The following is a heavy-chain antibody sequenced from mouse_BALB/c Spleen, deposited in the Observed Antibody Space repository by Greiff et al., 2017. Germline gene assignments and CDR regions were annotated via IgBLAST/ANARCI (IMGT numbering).Heavy chain of an antibody. CDR1: GFTFSSFG. CDR2: ISSGSSTI. Sequence: EVHLVESGGGLVQPGGSRKLSCAASGFTFSSFGMHWVRQAPEKGLEWVAYISSGSSTIYYADTVKGRFTISRDNPKNTLFLQMTSLRSEDTAVYYCSGSGDYGNCPAYWGQGTLVTVSA. CDR3: SGSGDYGNCPAY. D-gene: IGHD2-1*01. V-gene: IGHV5-17*02. J-gene: IGHJ3*01.